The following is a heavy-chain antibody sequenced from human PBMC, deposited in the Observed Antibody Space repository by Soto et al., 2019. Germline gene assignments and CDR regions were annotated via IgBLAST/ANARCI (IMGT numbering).Heavy chain of an antibody. D-gene: IGHD6-13*01. V-gene: IGHV4-30-4*01. CDR2: IYYRSST. Sequence: SETLSLTCTVSGGSISSDDYYWSWIRQHPGMGLEWIGYIYYRSSTSRNPTLQSRLTISIDTSKNRFSLELTSVTAADTAVYYGARSRSTTHDCFDYWGQGILVTVSS. CDR3: ARSRSTTHDCFDY. CDR1: GGSISSDDYY. J-gene: IGHJ4*02.